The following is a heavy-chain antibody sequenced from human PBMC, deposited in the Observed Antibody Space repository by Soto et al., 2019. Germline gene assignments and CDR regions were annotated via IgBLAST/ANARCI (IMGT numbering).Heavy chain of an antibody. D-gene: IGHD3-3*01. Sequence: ASVKVSCKASGYTFTSYGISWVRQAPGQGLEWMGWISAYNGNTNYAQKLQGRVTMTTDTSTSTAYMELRSLRSDDTAVYYCARATPNVLRFLEWLMDYWGQGTLVTASS. CDR3: ARATPNVLRFLEWLMDY. CDR2: ISAYNGNT. J-gene: IGHJ4*02. CDR1: GYTFTSYG. V-gene: IGHV1-18*01.